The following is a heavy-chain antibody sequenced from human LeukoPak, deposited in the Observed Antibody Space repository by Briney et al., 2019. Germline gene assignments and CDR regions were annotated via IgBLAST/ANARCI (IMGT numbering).Heavy chain of an antibody. CDR2: INHNGNVN. V-gene: IGHV3-7*03. J-gene: IGHJ4*02. D-gene: IGHD1-1*01. Sequence: PGGSLRLSCAASGFTFSSYWMNWARQAPGKGLEWVASINHNGNVNYYVDSVKGRFTISRDNSKNTLYLQMNSLRAEDTAVYYCAKHNIDYWGQGTLVTVSS. CDR3: AKHNIDY. CDR1: GFTFSSYW.